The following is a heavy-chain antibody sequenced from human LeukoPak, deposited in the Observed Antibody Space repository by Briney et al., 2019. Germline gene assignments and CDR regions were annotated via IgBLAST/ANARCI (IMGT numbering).Heavy chain of an antibody. J-gene: IGHJ4*02. CDR1: GYTFTSYA. CDR2: INAGNGNT. CDR3: ARSLGLWFGELSSFDY. D-gene: IGHD3-10*01. V-gene: IGHV1-3*01. Sequence: GASVKVSCKASGYTFTSYAMHWVRQAPGQRLEWMGWINAGNGNTKYSQKFQGRVTITRDTSASTAYMELSSLRSEDTAVYYCARSLGLWFGELSSFDYWGQGTLVTVSS.